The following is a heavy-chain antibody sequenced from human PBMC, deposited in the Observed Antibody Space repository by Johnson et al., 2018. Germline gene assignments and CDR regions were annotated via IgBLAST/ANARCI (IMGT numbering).Heavy chain of an antibody. Sequence: QVQLQQWGAGLLKPSETLSLTCAVYGGSFSGYYWSWIRQPPGKGLEWIGEINHSGSTNYNPSLKSRVTISVDTSKNQFSLKVSSLTAADTAVYYCARLVVGATDAFDIGGQGTMVTVSS. J-gene: IGHJ3*02. CDR2: INHSGST. CDR1: GGSFSGYY. D-gene: IGHD1-26*01. V-gene: IGHV4-34*01. CDR3: ARLVVGATDAFDI.